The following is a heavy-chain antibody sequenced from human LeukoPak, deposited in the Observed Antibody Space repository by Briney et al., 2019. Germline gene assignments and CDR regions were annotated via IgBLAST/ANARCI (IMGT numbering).Heavy chain of an antibody. J-gene: IGHJ4*02. D-gene: IGHD2-2*01. CDR3: ARAGDIVVVPAATSYDY. CDR1: GYTFTSYG. Sequence: ASVKVSCKASGYTFTSYGISWVRQAPGQGLEWMGWISAYNGNTNYAQKFQGRVTMTRDTSISTAYMELSRLRSDDTAVYYCARAGDIVVVPAATSYDYWGQGTLVTVSS. CDR2: ISAYNGNT. V-gene: IGHV1-18*01.